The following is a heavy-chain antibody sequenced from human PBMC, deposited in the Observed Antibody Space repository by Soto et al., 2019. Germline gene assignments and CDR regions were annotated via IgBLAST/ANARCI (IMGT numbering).Heavy chain of an antibody. V-gene: IGHV4-39*01. CDR3: ARHADLYYFDS. J-gene: IGHJ4*02. CDR1: GGSISSNNYF. CDR2: ISYSGNT. Sequence: QLQLQESGPGLVKPSETLSLTCTVSGGSISSNNYFWGWIRQPPGKGLEWIGTISYSGNTYYGPSLKSRVTIPVDTSKNQFSLTLSSVTAADTAVYYCARHADLYYFDSWGQGTLVTVSS.